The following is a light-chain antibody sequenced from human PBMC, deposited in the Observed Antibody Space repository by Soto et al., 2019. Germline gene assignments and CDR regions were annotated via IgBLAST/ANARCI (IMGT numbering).Light chain of an antibody. CDR2: GTA. CDR3: HQYGTSPIT. V-gene: IGKV3-20*01. Sequence: EVVLTQSPDTLSLSRGEIATLSCRARERNYSTCFCWYQQKPREAPTLLINGTASRATGIADRLSGSGCGTAYTITISRLEPEDFAVYYCHQYGTSPITFGQGTRLEIK. CDR1: ERNYSTC. J-gene: IGKJ5*01.